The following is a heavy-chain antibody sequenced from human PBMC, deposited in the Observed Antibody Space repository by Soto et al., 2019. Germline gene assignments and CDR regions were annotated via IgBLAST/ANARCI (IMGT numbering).Heavy chain of an antibody. CDR2: INADNGNT. CDR1: GYTFIDYG. Sequence: ASVKVSCKAAGYTFIDYGIGWVRQAPGQGLEWMGWINADNGNTNYAPKLQGRVTMTADTSTSTAYMELRSLRSDDTAMYYCARGFPYGDYADWAQGTLVTVSS. D-gene: IGHD4-17*01. V-gene: IGHV1-18*01. J-gene: IGHJ4*02. CDR3: ARGFPYGDYAD.